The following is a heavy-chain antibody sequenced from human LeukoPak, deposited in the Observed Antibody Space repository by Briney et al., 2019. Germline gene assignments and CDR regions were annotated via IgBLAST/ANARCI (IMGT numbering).Heavy chain of an antibody. Sequence: GSLRLSCAASVFTFSSYWMSWVRQAPGKGLEWVANIKEDGSEKFYVDSVKGRFTISRDNAKNSLYLQMNSLRVEDTAVYYCARDEQWLRTFDIWGQGTMVTVSS. CDR2: IKEDGSEK. CDR1: VFTFSSYW. V-gene: IGHV3-7*01. J-gene: IGHJ3*02. CDR3: ARDEQWLRTFDI. D-gene: IGHD6-19*01.